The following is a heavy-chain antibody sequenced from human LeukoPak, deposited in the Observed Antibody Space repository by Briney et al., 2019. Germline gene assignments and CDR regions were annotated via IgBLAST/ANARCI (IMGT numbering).Heavy chain of an antibody. D-gene: IGHD2-8*02. CDR3: AGGVTGRGYGNWFDS. Sequence: PGGSLRLSCAASGFTHNSDYINWVRQAPGKGLEWVSSISNGGDYIHYADSVKGRFTITRDNTKNSLYLEMSGLRVEDTAVYYCAGGVTGRGYGNWFDSWGQGTPVTVSS. CDR1: GFTHNSDY. V-gene: IGHV3-21*01. CDR2: ISNGGDYI. J-gene: IGHJ5*01.